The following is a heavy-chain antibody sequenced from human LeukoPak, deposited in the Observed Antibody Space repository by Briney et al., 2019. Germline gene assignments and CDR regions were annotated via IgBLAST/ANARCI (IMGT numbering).Heavy chain of an antibody. V-gene: IGHV3-30-3*01. CDR2: ISYDGSNK. D-gene: IGHD5-24*01. CDR1: GFTFSSYA. CDR3: ARTAVATRELDY. J-gene: IGHJ4*02. Sequence: GSLRLSCAASGFTFSSYAMHWVRQAPGKGLEWVAVISYDGSNKYYADSVKGRFTISRDNSKNTLYLQMNSLRAEDTAVYYCARTAVATRELDYWGQGTLVTVSS.